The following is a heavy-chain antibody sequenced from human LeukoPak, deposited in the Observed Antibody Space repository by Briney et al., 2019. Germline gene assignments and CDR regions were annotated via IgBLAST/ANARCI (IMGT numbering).Heavy chain of an antibody. V-gene: IGHV1-3*04. CDR3: ASSSYSSGWYFFDY. Sequence: GASVTVSCTASGYTFTSYAMHWVRQAPGQRLEWMGWINTGNGNTKYSQKFQGRVTITRDTSASTAYMELSSLRSEDTAVFYCASSSYSSGWYFFDYWGQGTLVTVSS. CDR1: GYTFTSYA. CDR2: INTGNGNT. J-gene: IGHJ4*02. D-gene: IGHD6-19*01.